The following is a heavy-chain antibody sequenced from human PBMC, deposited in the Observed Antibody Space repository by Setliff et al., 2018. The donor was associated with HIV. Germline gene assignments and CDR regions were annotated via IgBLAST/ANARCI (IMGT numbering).Heavy chain of an antibody. CDR1: GYSFTNYD. CDR2: MNPNSGNT. CDR3: ARGADYLGIPSYYYYYMDV. J-gene: IGHJ6*03. Sequence: AASVKVSCKASGYSFTNYDIYWVRQAAGQGLEWMGWMNPNSGNTGYAQKFQGRVTMTRDTSINTAYMELRSLRSDDTAVYYCARGADYLGIPSYYYYYMDVWGKGTTVTVSS. D-gene: IGHD7-27*01. V-gene: IGHV1-8*02.